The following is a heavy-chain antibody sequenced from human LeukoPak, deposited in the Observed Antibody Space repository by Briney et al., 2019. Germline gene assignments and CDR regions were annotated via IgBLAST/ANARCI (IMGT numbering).Heavy chain of an antibody. CDR2: IHHAGST. D-gene: IGHD3-22*01. CDR1: DYYISSGHY. Sequence: SETLSLTCTVSDYYISSGHYWGWIRQPPGKGLEWIANIHHAGSTYYNPSLKSRVTISVDASKNQFSLKLSSVTAADTAVYYCARDKPWDSSGYYEGGFDYWGQGTLVTVSS. J-gene: IGHJ4*02. CDR3: ARDKPWDSSGYYEGGFDY. V-gene: IGHV4-38-2*02.